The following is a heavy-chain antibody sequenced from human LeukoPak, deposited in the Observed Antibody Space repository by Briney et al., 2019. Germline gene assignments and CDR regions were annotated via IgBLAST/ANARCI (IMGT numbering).Heavy chain of an antibody. Sequence: ASEKVSCKASGYIFTGYYIHWVRQAPGQGLEWMGRINPKRGATNYAQKFQGRVTMTRDTSINTAYTELSGLTSDDTAVYYCARALSGSYDLGYWGQGTLVTVSS. CDR2: INPKRGAT. D-gene: IGHD1-26*01. CDR3: ARALSGSYDLGY. CDR1: GYIFTGYY. J-gene: IGHJ4*02. V-gene: IGHV1-2*06.